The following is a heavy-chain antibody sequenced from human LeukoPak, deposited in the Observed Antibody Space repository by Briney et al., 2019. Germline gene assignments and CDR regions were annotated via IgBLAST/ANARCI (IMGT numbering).Heavy chain of an antibody. Sequence: GGSRRLSCAASGFTFSSNWMHWVRQAAGEGLVWFSRINGDGRIIEHAESVKGRFTISRNNADNTLHLQMNSLRAEDTAVYHCVREVGAPGSFQHWGQGAPVTVSS. V-gene: IGHV3-74*03. CDR1: GFTFSSNW. CDR3: VREVGAPGSFQH. D-gene: IGHD1-26*01. J-gene: IGHJ1*01. CDR2: INGDGRII.